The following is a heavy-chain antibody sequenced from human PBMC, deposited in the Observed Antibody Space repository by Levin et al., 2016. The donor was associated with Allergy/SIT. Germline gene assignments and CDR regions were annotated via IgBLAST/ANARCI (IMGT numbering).Heavy chain of an antibody. Sequence: WIRQPPGKGLEWVSYISTRSTTYYADSVKGRFTISRDNAKSSVSLQMNSLRADDTAVYYCARDRSGGSFLVWGQGTTVTVSS. CDR2: ISTRSTT. D-gene: IGHD2-15*01. J-gene: IGHJ6*02. CDR3: ARDRSGGSFLV. V-gene: IGHV3-11*01.